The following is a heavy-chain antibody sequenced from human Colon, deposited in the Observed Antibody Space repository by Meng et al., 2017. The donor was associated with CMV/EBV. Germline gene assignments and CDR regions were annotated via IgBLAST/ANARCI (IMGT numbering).Heavy chain of an antibody. V-gene: IGHV3-21*01. CDR3: ASWLGGSMSGFLDF. CDR2: IGPSSTYI. J-gene: IGHJ4*02. CDR1: QFTFSSYS. Sequence: GESLKISCSASQFTFSSYSMNWVRQAPGKGLEWVSSIGPSSTYIYYADSVRGRFTISRDNAKNSLYLQMKSLRVEDTAVYYCASWLGGSMSGFLDFWGQGTLVTVSS. D-gene: IGHD3-10*01.